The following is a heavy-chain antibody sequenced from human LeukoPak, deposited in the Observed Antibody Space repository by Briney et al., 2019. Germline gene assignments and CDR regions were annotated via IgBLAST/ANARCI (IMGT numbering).Heavy chain of an antibody. D-gene: IGHD4-17*01. V-gene: IGHV4-59*08. CDR2: IYYSRSP. CDR1: GVSISSYY. J-gene: IGHJ4*02. CDR3: AMTFYGDGDY. Sequence: SETLSLTCTVSGVSISSYYWSWIRQSPGKGLEWIGHIYYSRSPNYNPSLQSRVTISVDTSKNQFSLKLSSVTAADTAVYYCAMTFYGDGDYWGQGTLVTASS.